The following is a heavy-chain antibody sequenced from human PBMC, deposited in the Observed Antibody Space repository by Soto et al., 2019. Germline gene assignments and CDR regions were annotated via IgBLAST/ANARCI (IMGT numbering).Heavy chain of an antibody. Sequence: QVQLQESGPGLVKPSETLSLTCTVSGGSISRYYWSWIRQPPGKGLEWIGYMYNTGSTDYNPPFKSRVTISVDTSKNQFSLKLNSVTAAETAVYYCARDLWGYCGTDCYPLDVWGQGTTVTVSS. CDR2: MYNTGST. CDR1: GGSISRYY. CDR3: ARDLWGYCGTDCYPLDV. D-gene: IGHD2-21*02. V-gene: IGHV4-59*01. J-gene: IGHJ6*02.